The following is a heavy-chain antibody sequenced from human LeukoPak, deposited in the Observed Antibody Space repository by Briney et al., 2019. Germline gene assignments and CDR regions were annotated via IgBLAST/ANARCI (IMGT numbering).Heavy chain of an antibody. V-gene: IGHV3-23*01. CDR1: GFTFSSYA. CDR2: ISGSGGST. D-gene: IGHD3-16*01. CDR3: AKDLVRRTWFDP. J-gene: IGHJ5*02. Sequence: GGSLRLSCAASGFTFSSYAMSWVRQAPGKGLGWVSAISGSGGSTYYADSVKGRFTISRDNSKNTLYLQMNSLRAEDTAVYYCAKDLVRRTWFDPWGQGTLVTVSS.